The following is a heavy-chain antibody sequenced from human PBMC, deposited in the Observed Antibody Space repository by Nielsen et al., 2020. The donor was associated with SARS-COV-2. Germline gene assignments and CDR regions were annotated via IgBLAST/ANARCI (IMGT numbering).Heavy chain of an antibody. V-gene: IGHV1-69*13. Sequence: SVKVSCRASGYTFSSYAISWVRQAPGQGLEWMGGFIPIFGTANYAQKFQGRVTITADESTSTAYMELSSLRSEDTAVYYCARASYCSGGSCYSGYYYGMDVWGQGTTVTVSS. CDR2: FIPIFGTA. D-gene: IGHD2-15*01. CDR1: GYTFSSYA. J-gene: IGHJ6*02. CDR3: ARASYCSGGSCYSGYYYGMDV.